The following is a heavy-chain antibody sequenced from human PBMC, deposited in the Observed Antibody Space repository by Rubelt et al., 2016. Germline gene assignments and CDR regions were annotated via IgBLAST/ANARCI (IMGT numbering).Heavy chain of an antibody. J-gene: IGHJ5*02. CDR1: DGSINSYY. V-gene: IGHV4-59*12. CDR2: IFYIWST. Sequence: QVQLQESGPGVVKASETLSLTCNVSDGSINSYYWSWFRQPPGKELEWIGYIFYIWSTQYNPTLTSRLIISVDRAKNQFYRKRTSLTAADTAVYYCARRGFSYDWFDPWGQGTLVTVSS. CDR3: ARRGFSYDWFDP. D-gene: IGHD3-10*01.